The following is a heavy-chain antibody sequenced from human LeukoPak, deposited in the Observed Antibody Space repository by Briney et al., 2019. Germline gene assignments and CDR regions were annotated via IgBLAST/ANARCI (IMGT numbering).Heavy chain of an antibody. CDR1: GFTFSNYA. Sequence: PGGSLRLSCAAYGFTFSNYAMTWVRQAPGKGLEWVSGISGSGGSTYYADSVKGRFTISRDNSKNTLYLQMNSLRADDTAVYYCALRDYDILTGYKYWGQGTLVTVSS. J-gene: IGHJ4*02. V-gene: IGHV3-23*01. CDR2: ISGSGGST. CDR3: ALRDYDILTGYKY. D-gene: IGHD3-9*01.